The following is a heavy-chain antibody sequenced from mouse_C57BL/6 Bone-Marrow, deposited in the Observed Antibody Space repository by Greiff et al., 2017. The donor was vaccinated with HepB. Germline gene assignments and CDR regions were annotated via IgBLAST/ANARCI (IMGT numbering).Heavy chain of an antibody. CDR2: IDPENGDT. Sequence: EVKLMESGAELVRPGASVKLSCTASGFNIKDDYMHWVKQRPEQSLEWIGWIDPENGDTEYASKFQGKATITADTSSNTAYLQLSSLTSEDTAVYYCTTGWEDYWGQGTTLTVSS. J-gene: IGHJ2*01. V-gene: IGHV14-4*01. CDR3: TTGWEDY. CDR1: GFNIKDDY. D-gene: IGHD3-3*01.